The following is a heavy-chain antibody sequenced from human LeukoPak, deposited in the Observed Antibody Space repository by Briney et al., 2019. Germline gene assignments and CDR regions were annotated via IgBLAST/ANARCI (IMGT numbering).Heavy chain of an antibody. J-gene: IGHJ2*01. Sequence: PSETLSLTCTVSGGSIRSSYWNWIRQPPGKGLEWIGSIHHSGATNFKTSLESRVTISVDTSKNQFSLRLRSLTAADTAVYYCARRGQNSGSARGWYFHLWGRGTLVTVSS. V-gene: IGHV4-59*08. D-gene: IGHD3-10*01. CDR3: ARRGQNSGSARGWYFHL. CDR2: IHHSGAT. CDR1: GGSIRSSY.